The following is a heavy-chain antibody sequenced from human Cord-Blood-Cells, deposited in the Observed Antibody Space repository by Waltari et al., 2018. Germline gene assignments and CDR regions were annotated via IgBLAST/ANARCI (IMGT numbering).Heavy chain of an antibody. CDR3: AMTVTTTDAFDI. CDR2: INHSGST. Sequence: QLQLQQWGAGLLKHSATLYLTCAVYGGSFSGYSWSWIRQPPGKGLEWIGEINHSGSTNYNPSLKSRVTISVDTSKNQFSLKLSSVTAADTAVYYCAMTVTTTDAFDIWGQGTMVTVSS. CDR1: GGSFSGYS. V-gene: IGHV4-34*01. J-gene: IGHJ3*02. D-gene: IGHD4-17*01.